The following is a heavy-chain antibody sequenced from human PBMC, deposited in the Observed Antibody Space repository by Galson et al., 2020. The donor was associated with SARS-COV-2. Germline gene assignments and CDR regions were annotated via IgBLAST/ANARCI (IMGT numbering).Heavy chain of an antibody. Sequence: GESLKISCAASGFTFSSYAMHWVRQAPGKGLEWVAVISYDGSNKYYADSVKGRFIISRDNSKNTLYLQMNSLRAEDTAVYYCARGSSSSLLWFGELLTAVRMDVWGQGTTVIVSS. V-gene: IGHV3-30*04. CDR2: ISYDGSNK. CDR3: ARGSSSSLLWFGELLTAVRMDV. CDR1: GFTFSSYA. D-gene: IGHD3-10*01. J-gene: IGHJ6*02.